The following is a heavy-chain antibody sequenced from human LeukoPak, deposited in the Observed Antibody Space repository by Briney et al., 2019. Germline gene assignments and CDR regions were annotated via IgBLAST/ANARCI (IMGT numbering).Heavy chain of an antibody. V-gene: IGHV4-38-2*02. J-gene: IGHJ4*02. CDR2: IYHSGST. CDR1: GGLNTHYY. D-gene: IGHD6-19*01. CDR3: ARGDSGWYLGLGFDY. Sequence: SETLSLTCSVSGGLNTHYYWSWIRQPPGKGLEWIGSIYHSGSTYYNPSLKSRVTISVDTSKNQVSLKLRSVTAADTAVYYCARGDSGWYLGLGFDYWGQGTLVTVSS.